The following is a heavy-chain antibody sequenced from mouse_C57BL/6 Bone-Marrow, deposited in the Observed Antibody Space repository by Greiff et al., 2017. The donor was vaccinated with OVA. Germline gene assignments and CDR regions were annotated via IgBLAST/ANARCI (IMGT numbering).Heavy chain of an antibody. D-gene: IGHD1-1*01. CDR1: GYTFTSYW. V-gene: IGHV1-74*01. CDR2: IHPSDSDT. Sequence: QVQLQQPGAELVKPGASVKVSCKASGYTFTSYWMHWVKQRPGQGLEWIGRIHPSDSDTNYNQKFKGKATLTVDQSSSPAYMQLSSLTSEDSAVDYCAIGITTVVAKGFAYWGQGTLVTVSA. J-gene: IGHJ3*01. CDR3: AIGITTVVAKGFAY.